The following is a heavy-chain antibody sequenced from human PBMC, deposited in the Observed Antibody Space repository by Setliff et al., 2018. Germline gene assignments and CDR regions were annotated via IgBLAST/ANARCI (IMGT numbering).Heavy chain of an antibody. Sequence: TLSLTCNVSGVSISSYYWSWIRQPPGKGLESIGYIQKSGSTNYNPSLMGRVSISVDTSKNQFSLKLRSVTAADTAVYYCARLSWNGLRYYGLDVWGQGTTVTV. V-gene: IGHV4-59*01. CDR2: IQKSGST. CDR1: GVSISSYY. J-gene: IGHJ6*02. D-gene: IGHD3-3*01. CDR3: ARLSWNGLRYYGLDV.